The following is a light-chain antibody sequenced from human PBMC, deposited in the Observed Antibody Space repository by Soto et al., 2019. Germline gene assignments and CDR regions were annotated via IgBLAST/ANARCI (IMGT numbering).Light chain of an antibody. CDR2: DAS. V-gene: IGKV1-13*02. CDR3: QQFQSYALT. CDR1: QGISSA. Sequence: AIQLTQSPSSLSASVGDRVTITCRASQGISSALAWYQHKPGRAPRLLIYDASSLQSGVSSRFSGSGSGTDFTLTISSRQPEDFATCYCQQFQSYALTFGGGTKLEIK. J-gene: IGKJ4*01.